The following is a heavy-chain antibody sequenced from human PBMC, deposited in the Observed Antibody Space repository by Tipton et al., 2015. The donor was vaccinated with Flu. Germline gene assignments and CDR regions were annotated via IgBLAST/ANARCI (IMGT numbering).Heavy chain of an antibody. CDR2: ISCDGSNK. CDR3: ARDGEGDAFDI. D-gene: IGHD7-27*01. CDR1: GFTFSSYA. V-gene: IGHV3-30*04. J-gene: IGHJ3*02. Sequence: SLRLSCAASGFTFSSYAMHWVRQAPGKGLEWVAVISCDGSNKYYADSVKGRFTISRDNSKNTLYLQMNSLRAEDTAVYYCARDGEGDAFDIWGQGTMVTVSS.